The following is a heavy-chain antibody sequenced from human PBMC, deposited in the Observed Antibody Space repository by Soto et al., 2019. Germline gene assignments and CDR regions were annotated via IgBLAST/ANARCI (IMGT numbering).Heavy chain of an antibody. J-gene: IGHJ6*02. Sequence: QVQLQESGPGLVKPSETLSLTCTVSGGSVSSGSYYWSWIRQPPGKGLEWIGYIYYSGSTNYNPSLKSRVTISVDTSKNQFSLKLSSVTAADTAVYYCARDEAGRFGELYYYYYGMDVWGQGTTVTVSS. CDR1: GGSVSSGSYY. D-gene: IGHD3-10*01. CDR3: ARDEAGRFGELYYYYYGMDV. CDR2: IYYSGST. V-gene: IGHV4-61*01.